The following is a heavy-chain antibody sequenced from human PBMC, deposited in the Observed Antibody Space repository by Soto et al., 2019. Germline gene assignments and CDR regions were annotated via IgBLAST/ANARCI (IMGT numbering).Heavy chain of an antibody. CDR2: ISYDGSNK. CDR1: GFTFSSYA. CDR3: ARVFFAGYYYDSSGYSGAFDI. Sequence: GGSLRLSCAASGFTFSSYAMHWVRQAPGKGLEWVAVISYDGSNKYYADFVKGRFTISRDNSKNTLYLQMNSLRAEVTAVYYCARVFFAGYYYDSSGYSGAFDIWGQGTMVTVSS. V-gene: IGHV3-30-3*01. D-gene: IGHD3-22*01. J-gene: IGHJ3*02.